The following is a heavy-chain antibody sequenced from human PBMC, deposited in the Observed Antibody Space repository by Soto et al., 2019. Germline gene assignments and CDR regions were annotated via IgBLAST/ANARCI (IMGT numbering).Heavy chain of an antibody. J-gene: IGHJ4*02. CDR2: ISYDGSNK. D-gene: IGHD3-22*01. V-gene: IGHV3-30-3*01. CDR3: ARDYDSSGFYPQTYYFEY. Sequence: GGSLKLSCAASGFTFSSYAMHWVRQAPCKGLEWVAVISYDGSNKYYADSVKGRFTISRDNSKNTLYLQMNSLRAEDTAVYYCARDYDSSGFYPQTYYFEYWGQGT. CDR1: GFTFSSYA.